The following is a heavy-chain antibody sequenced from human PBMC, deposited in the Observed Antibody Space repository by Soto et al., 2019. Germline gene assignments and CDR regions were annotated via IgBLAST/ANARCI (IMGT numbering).Heavy chain of an antibody. Sequence: ASVKVSCKASGYTFTSYGISWVRQAPGRGLEWMGWISAYNGNTNYAQKLQGRVTMTTDTSTSTAYMELRSLRSDDTAVYYCARSGVSYYDSSGRNWFDPWGQGTLVTVSS. CDR1: GYTFTSYG. J-gene: IGHJ5*02. V-gene: IGHV1-18*04. CDR2: ISAYNGNT. D-gene: IGHD3-22*01. CDR3: ARSGVSYYDSSGRNWFDP.